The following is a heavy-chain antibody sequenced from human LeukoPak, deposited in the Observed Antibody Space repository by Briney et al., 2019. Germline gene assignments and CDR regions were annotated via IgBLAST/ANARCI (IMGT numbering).Heavy chain of an antibody. CDR1: GFTFSSYS. J-gene: IGHJ4*02. CDR3: ARGYGSGSRPNFDY. D-gene: IGHD3-10*01. CDR2: ISSSSSYI. V-gene: IGHV3-21*01. Sequence: GGSLRLSCAASGFTFSSYSMNWVRQAPGKGLEWVSSISSSSSYIYYADSAKGRFTISRDNAKNSLYLQMNSLRAEDTAVYYCARGYGSGSRPNFDYWGQGTLVTVSS.